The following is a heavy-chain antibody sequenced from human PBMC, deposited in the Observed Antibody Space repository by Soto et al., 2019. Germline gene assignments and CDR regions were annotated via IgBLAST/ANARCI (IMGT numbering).Heavy chain of an antibody. D-gene: IGHD1-26*01. CDR1: GGSISSGDYY. CDR2: IYYSGST. V-gene: IGHV4-30-4*01. CDR3: ARELLQSIVGASPDY. Sequence: QVQLQESGPGLVKPSQTLSLTCTVSGGSISSGDYYWSWIRQPPGKGLEWIGYIYYSGSTYYNPSLKSRVTISVDTSKNQFSLKLSSVTVADTAVYYCARELLQSIVGASPDYWGQGTLVTVSS. J-gene: IGHJ4*02.